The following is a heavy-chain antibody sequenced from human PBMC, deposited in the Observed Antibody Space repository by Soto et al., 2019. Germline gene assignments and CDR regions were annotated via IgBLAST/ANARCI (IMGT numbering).Heavy chain of an antibody. CDR2: ITSSSDTI. Sequence: PGGSLRLSCAASGVTFSSFHMNWVRQAPGRGLEWVAYITSSSDTIYYSDSVKGRFTISRDNGKNSLFLQMNSLRDEDTAVYYCARVVVVIPPGYYYAMDVWGQGTTVTVS. V-gene: IGHV3-48*02. D-gene: IGHD3-22*01. CDR1: GVTFSSFH. CDR3: ARVVVVIPPGYYYAMDV. J-gene: IGHJ6*02.